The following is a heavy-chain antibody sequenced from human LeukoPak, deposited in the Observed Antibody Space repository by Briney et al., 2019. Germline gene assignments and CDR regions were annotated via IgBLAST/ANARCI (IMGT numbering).Heavy chain of an antibody. D-gene: IGHD1-1*01. Sequence: SETLSLTCTVSGGSISSYYWSWIRQPPGKGLEWIGYIYHSGSTNYNPSLKSRVTMAVDTSKNQFSLKVSSVTAADTAVYYCARAGNNWSFDYWGQGTLVTVSS. CDR2: IYHSGST. CDR3: ARAGNNWSFDY. V-gene: IGHV4-59*01. J-gene: IGHJ4*02. CDR1: GGSISSYY.